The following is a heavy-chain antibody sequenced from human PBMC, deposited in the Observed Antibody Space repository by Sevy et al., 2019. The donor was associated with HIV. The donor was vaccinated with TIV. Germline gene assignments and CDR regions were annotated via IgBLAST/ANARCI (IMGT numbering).Heavy chain of an antibody. CDR2: ISWNSGSI. V-gene: IGHV3-9*01. J-gene: IGHJ3*02. CDR3: AKARGVYCSSTSCPDAFDI. CDR1: GFTFDDYA. D-gene: IGHD2-2*01. Sequence: SLRLSCAASGFTFDDYAMYWVRQAPGKGLEWVSGISWNSGSIAYADSVKGRFTISRDNAKYSLYLQMNSLRAEDTALYYCAKARGVYCSSTSCPDAFDIWGQGTMVTVSS.